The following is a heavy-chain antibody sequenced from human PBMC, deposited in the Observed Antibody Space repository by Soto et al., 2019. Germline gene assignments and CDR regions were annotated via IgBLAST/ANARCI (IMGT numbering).Heavy chain of an antibody. CDR3: ARDIPSFTYYDFWSGYYHYYYGMDV. CDR2: INPSGGST. Sequence: ASVKVSCKASGYTFTSYYMHWVRQAPGQGLEWMGIINPSGGSTSYAQKFQGRVTMTRDTSTSTVYMELSSLRSEDTAVYYCARDIPSFTYYDFWSGYYHYYYGMDVWGQGTTVTVS. D-gene: IGHD3-3*01. CDR1: GYTFTSYY. V-gene: IGHV1-46*01. J-gene: IGHJ6*02.